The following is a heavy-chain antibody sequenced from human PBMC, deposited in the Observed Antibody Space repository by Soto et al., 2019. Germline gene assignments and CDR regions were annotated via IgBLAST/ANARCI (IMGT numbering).Heavy chain of an antibody. CDR1: WYTFSSDS. Sequence: ASGEVCCNTSWYTFSSDSINWVRQAPGQGLEWMAWISTNSGNTHYAERLQGRVTVTLDKTARTAFMEMWGLTSDDTAVYFCARDNGYYDFWGQGTLVTVSS. J-gene: IGHJ4*02. CDR3: ARDNGYYDF. D-gene: IGHD2-8*01. CDR2: ISTNSGNT. V-gene: IGHV1-18*01.